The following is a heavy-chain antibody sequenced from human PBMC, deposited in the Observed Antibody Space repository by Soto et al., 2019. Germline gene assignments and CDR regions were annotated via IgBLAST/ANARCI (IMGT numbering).Heavy chain of an antibody. CDR1: VVSITSSSYY. Sequence: PSETLSLTCTFSVVSITSSSYYCGWVRQPPGKGLEWIGTIFHGGTTYYNPSLKSRVAISVDTSKNQFSLNLRSVTAADTAMYYCARRAGVTQTHNYFDCWGPGTLVIVS. J-gene: IGHJ5*01. D-gene: IGHD5-18*01. CDR3: ARRAGVTQTHNYFDC. CDR2: IFHGGTT. V-gene: IGHV4-39*01.